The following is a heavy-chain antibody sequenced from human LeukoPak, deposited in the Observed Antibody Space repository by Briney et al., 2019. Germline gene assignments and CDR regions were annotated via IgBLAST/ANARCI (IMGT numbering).Heavy chain of an antibody. CDR1: GFTFSRYS. D-gene: IGHD3-22*01. CDR3: ARDDYYDSSWGAFDI. CDR2: IYSGDST. J-gene: IGHJ3*02. Sequence: GGSLRLSCAASGFTFSRYSMNWVRQAPGKGLEWVSVIYSGDSTYYADSVKGRFTISRDNAKNSLYLQMNSLRAEDTAVYYCARDDYYDSSWGAFDIWGQGTMVTVSS. V-gene: IGHV3-66*01.